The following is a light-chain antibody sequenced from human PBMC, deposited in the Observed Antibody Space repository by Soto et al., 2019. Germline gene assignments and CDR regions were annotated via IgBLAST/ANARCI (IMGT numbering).Light chain of an antibody. Sequence: DIQMTQSPSSLSASVGDRVTITCRASQDISVYLAWYKQKPGKVRKLVIYSASTLQSVVPSRFSGSGSGTDFTLTISSLQPEDVATYYFQKFNTAPLTFGQGTRLEIK. CDR3: QKFNTAPLT. CDR2: SAS. CDR1: QDISVY. J-gene: IGKJ5*01. V-gene: IGKV1-27*01.